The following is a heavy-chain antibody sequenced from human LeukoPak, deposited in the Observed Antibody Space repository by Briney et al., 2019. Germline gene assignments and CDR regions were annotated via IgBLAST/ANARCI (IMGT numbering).Heavy chain of an antibody. CDR3: AREPLGCGGDCHFDY. Sequence: SVKVSCKTSGGTFSSYAFSWMRQAPGQGLEWVGRIIPIYNPVDYTQRFQGRVTITADESTNAVYLELSSLRYDDTAVYYCAREPLGCGGDCHFDYWGQGTLVTVSS. J-gene: IGHJ4*02. CDR2: IIPIYNPV. CDR1: GGTFSSYA. V-gene: IGHV1-69*15. D-gene: IGHD2-21*02.